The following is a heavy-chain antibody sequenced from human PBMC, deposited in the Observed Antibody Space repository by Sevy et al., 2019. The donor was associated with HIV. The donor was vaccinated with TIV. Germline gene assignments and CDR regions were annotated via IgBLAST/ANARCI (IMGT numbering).Heavy chain of an antibody. Sequence: GGSLRLSCAASGFTFSSYSMNWVRQAPGKGLEWVSYISSRSSTRYYADSVKGRFTISRDNAKNSLYLQMNSLRDEDTAVYYCARDGPPAYYYDSSGIGGDAFDIWGQGTMVTVSS. V-gene: IGHV3-48*02. D-gene: IGHD3-22*01. J-gene: IGHJ3*02. CDR1: GFTFSSYS. CDR2: ISSRSSTR. CDR3: ARDGPPAYYYDSSGIGGDAFDI.